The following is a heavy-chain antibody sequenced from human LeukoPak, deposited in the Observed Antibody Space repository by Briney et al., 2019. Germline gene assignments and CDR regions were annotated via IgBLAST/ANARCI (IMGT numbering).Heavy chain of an antibody. CDR2: ISAYNGNT. J-gene: IGHJ5*02. Sequence: ASVKVSCKASGYTFTSYGISWVRQAPGQGLEWMGWISAYNGNTNYAQKLQGRVTMTTDTSTSTAYMELRSLRSDDTAVYYCARVHLVEVVAATSWFDPWGQGTLVTVSS. V-gene: IGHV1-18*01. CDR3: ARVHLVEVVAATSWFDP. D-gene: IGHD2-15*01. CDR1: GYTFTSYG.